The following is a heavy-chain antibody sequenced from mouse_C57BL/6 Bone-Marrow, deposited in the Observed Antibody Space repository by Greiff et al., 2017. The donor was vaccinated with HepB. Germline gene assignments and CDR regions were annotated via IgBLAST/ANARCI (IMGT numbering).Heavy chain of an antibody. V-gene: IGHV5-15*01. Sequence: EVKLMESGGGLVQPGGSLKLSCAASGFTFSDYGMAWVRQAPRKGPEWVAFISNLAYSIYYADTVTGRFTSSRENAKNTLYLEMSSLRSEDTAMYYCARHVYYDYDGYAMDYWGQGTSVTVSS. CDR1: GFTFSDYG. D-gene: IGHD2-4*01. CDR2: ISNLAYSI. CDR3: ARHVYYDYDGYAMDY. J-gene: IGHJ4*01.